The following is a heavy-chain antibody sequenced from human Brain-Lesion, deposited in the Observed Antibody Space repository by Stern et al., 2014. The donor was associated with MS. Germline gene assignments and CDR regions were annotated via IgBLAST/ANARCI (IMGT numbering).Heavy chain of an antibody. CDR1: GYIFTGYY. CDR3: ARDQRGITIFGVVTDYYYLGMDV. V-gene: IGHV1-2*02. J-gene: IGHJ6*02. CDR2: INPYTGGT. D-gene: IGHD3-3*01. Sequence: VQLEESGAEVKKPGASVKVSCKTSGYIFTGYYIHWVRQAPGQGLEWIAWINPYTGGTKYAQKFQGRVTMSRDTSISTAYVELSSLTSDDTAVYYCARDQRGITIFGVVTDYYYLGMDVWGQGTTVTVSS.